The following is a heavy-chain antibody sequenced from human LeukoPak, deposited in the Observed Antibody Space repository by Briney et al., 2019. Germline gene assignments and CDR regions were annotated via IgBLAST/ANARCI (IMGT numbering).Heavy chain of an antibody. CDR2: ISGSGGST. CDR1: GFTFSGYA. CDR3: AKSGYCTNGVCAHDY. Sequence: GGSLRLSCAASGFTFSGYAMSWVRQAPGKGLEWVSAISGSGGSTYYADSVKGRFTISRDNSKNTLYLQMNSLRAEDTAVYYCAKSGYCTNGVCAHDYWGQGTLVTVSS. D-gene: IGHD2-8*01. J-gene: IGHJ4*02. V-gene: IGHV3-23*01.